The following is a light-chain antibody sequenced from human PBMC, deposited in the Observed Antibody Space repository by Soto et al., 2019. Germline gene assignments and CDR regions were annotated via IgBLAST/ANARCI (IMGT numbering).Light chain of an antibody. V-gene: IGKV3-20*01. J-gene: IGKJ1*01. CDR1: QSLNSNF. CDR3: QQYGSSPTT. Sequence: EIVLTQSPGTLSLSPGERATLSCTASQSLNSNFLAWYQQKPGQAPRLLIYGVSNRPTGIPDRFSGSGSGTDFTLTISRLEPEDFAVYFCQQYGSSPTTFGQGTKVDIK. CDR2: GVS.